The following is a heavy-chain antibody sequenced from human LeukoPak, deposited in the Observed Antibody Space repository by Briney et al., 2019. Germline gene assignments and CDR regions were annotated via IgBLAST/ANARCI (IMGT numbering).Heavy chain of an antibody. CDR2: INPSGGST. J-gene: IGHJ4*02. CDR1: GYTFTSYY. Sequence: ASVKVSCKASGYTFTSYYMHWVRQAPGQGLEWMGIINPSGGSTSYAQKFQGRVTMTRDTSTSTVYMELSSLRSDDTAVYYCARFPPISIAARFLDYWGQGTLVTVSS. V-gene: IGHV1-46*01. CDR3: ARFPPISIAARFLDY. D-gene: IGHD6-6*01.